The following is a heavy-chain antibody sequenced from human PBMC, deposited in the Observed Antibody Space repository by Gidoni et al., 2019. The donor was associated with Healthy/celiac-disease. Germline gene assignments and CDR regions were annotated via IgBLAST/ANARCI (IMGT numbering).Heavy chain of an antibody. Sequence: QLQLPESGPGLVKPSETLSLTCTVSGGSISSSSYYWGWIRQPPGKGLEWIGSIYYSGSTYYNPSLKSRVTISVDTSKNQFSLKLSSVTAADTAVYYCARRGYCSGGSCYHLDYWGQGTLVTVSS. CDR1: GGSISSSSYY. V-gene: IGHV4-39*01. CDR3: ARRGYCSGGSCYHLDY. CDR2: IYYSGST. D-gene: IGHD2-15*01. J-gene: IGHJ4*02.